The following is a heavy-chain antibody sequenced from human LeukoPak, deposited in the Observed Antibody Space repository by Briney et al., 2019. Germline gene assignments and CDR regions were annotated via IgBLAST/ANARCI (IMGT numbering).Heavy chain of an antibody. V-gene: IGHV3-9*01. D-gene: IGHD3-22*01. CDR2: ISWNSGSI. J-gene: IGHJ4*02. CDR1: GFTFDDYA. CDR3: AKDLYYYDSSGSPPQGY. Sequence: QPGRSLRLSCAASGFTFDDYAMHWVRQAPGKGLEWVSGISWNSGSIGYADSVKGRFTISRDNSKNTLYLQMNSLRAEDTAVYYCAKDLYYYDSSGSPPQGYWGQGTLVTVSS.